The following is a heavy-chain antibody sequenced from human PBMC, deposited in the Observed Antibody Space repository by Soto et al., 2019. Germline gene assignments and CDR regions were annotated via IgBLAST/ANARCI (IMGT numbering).Heavy chain of an antibody. CDR2: INPSSGET. D-gene: IGHD6-13*01. V-gene: IGHV1-18*01. CDR3: ARDWYPRFDP. Sequence: QIQLVQSGGEVRTPGASVKVSCKASGYTFSSYGITWVRQAPRQGLEWLGWINPSSGETNYAQKFQGRVTVTTDTSTTTGYMELRNLTFDDTAVYYCARDWYPRFDPWGQGTLVTVSS. CDR1: GYTFSSYG. J-gene: IGHJ5*02.